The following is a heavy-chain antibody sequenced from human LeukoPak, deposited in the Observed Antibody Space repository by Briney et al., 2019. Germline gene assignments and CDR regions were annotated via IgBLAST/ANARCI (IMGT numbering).Heavy chain of an antibody. D-gene: IGHD2-2*01. CDR3: ARARGYCSSTSCYRYGMDV. V-gene: IGHV4-59*01. CDR1: GGSISGYY. Sequence: SETLSLTCTVSGGSISGYYWNWIRQPPGKGLEWIGYIYYSGSTNYNPSLKSRVTMSLDTSKNQFSLKLSSVTAADTAVYYCARARGYCSSTSCYRYGMDVWGQGTTVTVSS. CDR2: IYYSGST. J-gene: IGHJ6*02.